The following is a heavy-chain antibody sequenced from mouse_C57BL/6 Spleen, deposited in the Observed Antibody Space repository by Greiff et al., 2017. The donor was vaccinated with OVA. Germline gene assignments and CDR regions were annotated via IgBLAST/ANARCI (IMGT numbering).Heavy chain of an antibody. CDR2: ISGGGGNT. J-gene: IGHJ4*01. CDR3: ARRGTPDYAMDD. D-gene: IGHD2-14*01. CDR1: GFTFSSYT. Sequence: EVMLVESGGGLVKPGGSLKLSCAASGFTFSSYTMSWVRQTPEKRLEWVATISGGGGNTYYPDSVKGRFTISRDNAKNTLYLQMSSLRSEDTALDYCARRGTPDYAMDDWGQGTSVTVSS. V-gene: IGHV5-9*01.